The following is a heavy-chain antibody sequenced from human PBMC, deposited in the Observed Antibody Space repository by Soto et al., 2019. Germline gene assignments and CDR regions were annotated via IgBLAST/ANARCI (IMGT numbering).Heavy chain of an antibody. CDR1: GGSISTVNYW. V-gene: IGHV4-30-4*01. CDR2: IYNGGRT. Sequence: QVQLQASGPGLVKPSQTLSLTCTVSGGSISTVNYWWSWIRQSPDMGLEWIGHIYNGGRTYNNPSLESRVTMSVDTSKNQLSLTLSSVSAADTAVYYCARGPSGDKVDSWGQGTLVTVSS. J-gene: IGHJ4*02. CDR3: ARGPSGDKVDS. D-gene: IGHD7-27*01.